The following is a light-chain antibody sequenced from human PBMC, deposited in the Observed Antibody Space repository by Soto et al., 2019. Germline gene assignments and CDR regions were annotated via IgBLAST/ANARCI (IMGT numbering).Light chain of an antibody. J-gene: IGLJ2*01. Sequence: QSALTQPASVSGSPGQSITISCTGTSSDVGGYNYVSWYQQHPGKAPKLMIYEVNERPSEVSNRFSGSKSGDTASLTISGLQAEDEAYYYCSSYTTSSTMIFGGGTKVTVL. CDR2: EVN. CDR3: SSYTTSSTMI. CDR1: SSDVGGYNY. V-gene: IGLV2-14*01.